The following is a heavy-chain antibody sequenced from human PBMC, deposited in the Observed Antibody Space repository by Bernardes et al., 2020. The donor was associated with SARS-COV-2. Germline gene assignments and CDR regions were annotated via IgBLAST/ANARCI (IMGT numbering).Heavy chain of an antibody. V-gene: IGHV5-51*01. Sequence: GESLKISCEGSGYSFTNYWIGWVRQMPGKGLEWMGIIYPGDSDNRYSPPFQGQVTISADKSISSAYLQWTSLKASDTAMCYCARHGGGYCTGGTGYSYHHDAYDIWGQGTMVTVSS. CDR1: GYSFTNYW. CDR3: ARHGGGYCTGGTGYSYHHDAYDI. D-gene: IGHD2-8*02. CDR2: IYPGDSDN. J-gene: IGHJ3*02.